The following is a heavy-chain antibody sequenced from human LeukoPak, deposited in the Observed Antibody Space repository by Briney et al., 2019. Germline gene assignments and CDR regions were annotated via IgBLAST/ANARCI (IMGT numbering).Heavy chain of an antibody. J-gene: IGHJ6*02. Sequence: SETLSLTCAVSGGSFSSDNWWSWVRQPPGKGLEWIGEIYHSGSTNYNPSLKSRVTISVDKSKNQFSLKLSSVTAADTAVYYCAKLRQLSSWPYYYGMDVWGQGTTVTVSS. CDR3: AKLRQLSSWPYYYGMDV. CDR1: GGSFSSDNW. D-gene: IGHD6-13*01. CDR2: IYHSGST. V-gene: IGHV4-4*02.